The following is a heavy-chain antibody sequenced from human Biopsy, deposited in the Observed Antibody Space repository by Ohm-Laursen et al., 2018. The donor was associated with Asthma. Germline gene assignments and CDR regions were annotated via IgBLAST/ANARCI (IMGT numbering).Heavy chain of an antibody. J-gene: IGHJ5*02. CDR1: SGSGGYMRSGNYY. Sequence: TLSLTCSLSSGSGGYMRSGNYYWAWIRQPPGRGLEWLGSIYYTGNSFYSSSLRGRLTMSVDTSRSQFSLRLTSVTAADRGVYYCARHWSGNGWEDVHNWFDPWGPGIGVTVSS. CDR2: IYYTGNS. CDR3: ARHWSGNGWEDVHNWFDP. V-gene: IGHV4-39*01. D-gene: IGHD1-26*01.